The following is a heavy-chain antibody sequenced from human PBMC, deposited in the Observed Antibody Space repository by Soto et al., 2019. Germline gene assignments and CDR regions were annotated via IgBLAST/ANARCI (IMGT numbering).Heavy chain of an antibody. CDR1: GFTFSSYW. J-gene: IGHJ4*02. D-gene: IGHD2-15*01. Sequence: ELQLVESGGGLVQPGGSLRLSCAASGFTFSSYWMHWVRQAPGKGLVWVSRINSDGSSTSYADSVKGRFTISRDNAKNTVYLQMNRTRAADTAVYHCQRTSLVVPAATSEDYRGQGTLDSVSS. CDR3: QRTSLVVPAATSEDY. V-gene: IGHV3-74*01. CDR2: INSDGSST.